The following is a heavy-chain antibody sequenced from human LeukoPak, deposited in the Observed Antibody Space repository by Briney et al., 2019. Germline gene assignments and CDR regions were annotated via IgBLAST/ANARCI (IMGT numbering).Heavy chain of an antibody. CDR1: GGSFSGYY. V-gene: IGHV4-34*01. D-gene: IGHD1-26*01. CDR3: ARGQPYRNLYFDY. CDR2: INHSGST. Sequence: SETLSLTCAVYGGSFSGYYWSWIRQPPGKGLEWIGEINHSGSTNYNPSLKSRVTISVDTSKNQFSLKLSSVTAADTAVYYCARGQPYRNLYFDYWGQGTLVTVSS. J-gene: IGHJ4*02.